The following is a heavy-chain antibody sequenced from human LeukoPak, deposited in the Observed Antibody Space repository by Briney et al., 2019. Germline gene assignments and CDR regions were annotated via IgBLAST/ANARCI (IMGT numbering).Heavy chain of an antibody. Sequence: PGESLKVSCKGSGYSFTSYWIGWVRQMPGKGLEWMGIIYPGDSDTRYSPSFQGQVTISADKSISTAYLQWSSLKASDTAMYYCARQYYDSSGYYYGFDYWGQGTLVTVSS. CDR1: GYSFTSYW. D-gene: IGHD3-22*01. CDR2: IYPGDSDT. CDR3: ARQYYDSSGYYYGFDY. V-gene: IGHV5-51*01. J-gene: IGHJ4*02.